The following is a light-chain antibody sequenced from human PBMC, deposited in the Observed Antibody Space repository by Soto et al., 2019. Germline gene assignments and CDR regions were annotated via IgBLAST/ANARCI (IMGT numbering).Light chain of an antibody. CDR2: GNS. V-gene: IGLV1-40*01. CDR1: SSNIGAGYD. Sequence: QSVLTQPPSVSGAPGQRVTISCTGSSSNIGAGYDVHWYQQLPGTDPKLLIYGNSNRPSGVPDRFSGSKSGTSASLAITGLQAEDEADYYCQSYDSSLSGSVVFGGWTKLTVL. J-gene: IGLJ2*01. CDR3: QSYDSSLSGSVV.